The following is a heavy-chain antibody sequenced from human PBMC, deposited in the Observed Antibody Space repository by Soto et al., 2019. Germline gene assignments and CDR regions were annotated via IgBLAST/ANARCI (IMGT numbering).Heavy chain of an antibody. CDR2: IYYSGST. V-gene: IGHV4-59*01. Sequence: SETLSLTCTVSGGSISSYYWSWIRQPPGKGLEWIGYIYYSGSTNYNPSLKSRVTISVDTSKNQFSLKLSSVTAADTAVYYCATRTIVRDEGHHYVYWGQGTRVTVPS. CDR3: ATRTIVRDEGHHYVY. CDR1: GGSISSYY. D-gene: IGHD3-10*01. J-gene: IGHJ4*02.